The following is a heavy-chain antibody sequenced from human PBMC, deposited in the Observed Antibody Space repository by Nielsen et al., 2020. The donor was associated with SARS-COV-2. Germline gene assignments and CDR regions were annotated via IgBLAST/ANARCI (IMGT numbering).Heavy chain of an antibody. V-gene: IGHV1-69*13. J-gene: IGHJ5*02. CDR1: GYTFTSYG. Sequence: SVKVSCKASGYTFTSYGISWVRQAPGQGLEWMGGIIPIFGTANYAQKFQGRVTITADESTSTAYMELSSLRSEDTAVYYCATGTGFGIVGWFDPWGQGTLVTVSS. CDR3: ATGTGFGIVGWFDP. D-gene: IGHD1-26*01. CDR2: IIPIFGTA.